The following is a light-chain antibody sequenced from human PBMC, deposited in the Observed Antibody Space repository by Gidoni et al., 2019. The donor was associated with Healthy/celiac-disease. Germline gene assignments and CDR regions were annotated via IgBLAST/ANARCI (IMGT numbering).Light chain of an antibody. J-gene: IGKJ2*01. V-gene: IGKV3-11*01. Sequence: EIVLTQSPATLSLSPGERATLSCRASQSVSSYLAWYQQKPGQAPRLLIYDASNRATGIPARFSGSGSCTAFTLPISSLQPEDFAVYYCQQRSNWPPYTFGQGTKLEIK. CDR1: QSVSSY. CDR2: DAS. CDR3: QQRSNWPPYT.